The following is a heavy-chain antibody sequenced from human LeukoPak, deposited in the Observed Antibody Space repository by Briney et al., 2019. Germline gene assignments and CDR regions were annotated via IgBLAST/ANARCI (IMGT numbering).Heavy chain of an antibody. V-gene: IGHV3-30-3*01. Sequence: PGVSLRLSCAASGFTFSSYAMHWVRQAPGKGLEWVAVISYDGSNKYYADSVMGRFTISRDNSKNTLYLQMNSLRAEDTAVYYCARGNSGSYPGDFDYWGQGTLVTVSS. D-gene: IGHD1-26*01. J-gene: IGHJ4*02. CDR3: ARGNSGSYPGDFDY. CDR2: ISYDGSNK. CDR1: GFTFSSYA.